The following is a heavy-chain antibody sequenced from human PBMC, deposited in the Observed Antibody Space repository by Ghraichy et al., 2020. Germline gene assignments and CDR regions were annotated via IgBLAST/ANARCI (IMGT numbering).Heavy chain of an antibody. CDR2: IYYSGNT. V-gene: IGHV4-30-4*01. D-gene: IGHD6-6*01. CDR1: GDSIRSGDYC. Sequence: SETLSLTCTVSGDSIRSGDYCWSWIRQPPGKGLVWIGCIYYSGNTYSNPSLESRSTISLDTSKNQFSLNLNSVTAADTAVYFCARVVPFEQEQLVPYSDVSGYYYSIDYWGQGTLVTVSS. J-gene: IGHJ4*02. CDR3: ARVVPFEQEQLVPYSDVSGYYYSIDY.